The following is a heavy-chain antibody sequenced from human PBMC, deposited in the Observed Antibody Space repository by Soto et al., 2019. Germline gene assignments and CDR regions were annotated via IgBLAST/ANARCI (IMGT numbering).Heavy chain of an antibody. CDR2: ISWNSNNI. CDR3: ARDRDWNYVDY. Sequence: GGSLRLSCAASGFTLDDYAMHWVRQAPGKGLEWVSSISWNSNNIGYADSVKGRFTISRDNAKNSLYLQMNSLRAEDTALYYCARDRDWNYVDYWGQGTLVTVSS. CDR1: GFTLDDYA. V-gene: IGHV3-9*01. D-gene: IGHD1-1*01. J-gene: IGHJ4*02.